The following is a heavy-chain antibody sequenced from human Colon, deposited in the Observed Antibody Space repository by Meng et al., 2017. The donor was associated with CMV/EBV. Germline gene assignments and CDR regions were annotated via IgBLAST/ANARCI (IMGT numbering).Heavy chain of an antibody. Sequence: GESLKISCVASSFTFSNYWMNWVRQAPGKGLEWVANINPDGSGKYYVDSVKGRFSISRDNAKNSLYLQMNSLRAEDMAVYYCARGLSSEGVIGSWCDAWGQGTLVTVSS. V-gene: IGHV3-7*01. CDR3: ARGLSSEGVIGSWCDA. CDR1: SFTFSNYW. J-gene: IGHJ5*02. D-gene: IGHD3-10*01. CDR2: INPDGSGK.